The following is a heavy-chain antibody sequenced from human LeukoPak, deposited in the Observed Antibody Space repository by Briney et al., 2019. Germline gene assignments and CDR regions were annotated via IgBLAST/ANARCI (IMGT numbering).Heavy chain of an antibody. D-gene: IGHD3-10*01. CDR2: INPDNGNT. CDR1: GDTFSSYA. V-gene: IGHV1-8*02. CDR3: ARGVGLGELTTNDDDY. Sequence: GASVKVSCKASGDTFSSYAISWVRQAPGQGLEWMGWINPDNGNTGYTQKFQGRVTMTRNTSIDTAYMELSSLRSDDTAVYYCARGVGLGELTTNDDDYWGQGTLVTVSS. J-gene: IGHJ4*02.